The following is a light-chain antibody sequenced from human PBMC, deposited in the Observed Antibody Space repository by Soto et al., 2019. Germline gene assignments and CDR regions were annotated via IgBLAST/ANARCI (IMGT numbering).Light chain of an antibody. CDR1: QSVSSRF. Sequence: EIVLTQSPGTLSLSPGERATLSCRASQSVSSRFLAWYQQQPGQAPKVLIYVASTRATGNPDRFSGSGSGTDFTINISRLEPEDLAVYYCQQYESSRTFDQGTKVEMK. V-gene: IGKV3-20*01. J-gene: IGKJ1*01. CDR3: QQYESSRT. CDR2: VAS.